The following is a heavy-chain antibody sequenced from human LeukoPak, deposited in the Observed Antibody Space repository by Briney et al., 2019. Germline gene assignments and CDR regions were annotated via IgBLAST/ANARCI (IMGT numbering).Heavy chain of an antibody. CDR3: ARERERILRFLEWLSPMDV. CDR2: IYASGST. V-gene: IGHV4-4*07. Sequence: SETLSLTCSVSNYSISDGYYWGWIRQPAGKGLEWIGRIYASGSTNYNPSLKSRVTMSVDTSKNQFSLKLSSVTAADTAVYYCARERERILRFLEWLSPMDVWGKGTTVTVSS. CDR1: NYSISDGYY. D-gene: IGHD3-3*01. J-gene: IGHJ6*03.